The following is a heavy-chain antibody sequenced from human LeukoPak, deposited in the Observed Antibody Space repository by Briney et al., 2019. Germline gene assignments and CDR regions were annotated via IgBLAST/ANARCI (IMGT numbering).Heavy chain of an antibody. Sequence: SETLSLTCTVSGGSVSSGSYYWSWIRQPPGKGLEWIGYIYYSGSTYYNPSLKSRVTISVDTSKNQFSLKLSSVTAADTAVYYCARDTQTYYYGSGSGGLYYYYYGMDVWGQGTTVTVSS. CDR3: ARDTQTYYYGSGSGGLYYYYYGMDV. V-gene: IGHV4-31*03. CDR2: IYYSGST. D-gene: IGHD3-10*01. J-gene: IGHJ6*02. CDR1: GGSVSSGSYY.